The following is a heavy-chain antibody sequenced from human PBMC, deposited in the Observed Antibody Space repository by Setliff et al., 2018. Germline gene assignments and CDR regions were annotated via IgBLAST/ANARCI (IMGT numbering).Heavy chain of an antibody. CDR3: ARSRTIAVKGGVFAV. CDR2: IYHDGPS. CDR1: GVSINSLNW. V-gene: IGHV4-4*02. D-gene: IGHD6-19*01. J-gene: IGHJ2*01. Sequence: SETLSLTCAVSGVSINSLNWWTWVRQSPGKGLEWIGYIYHDGPSVHYNPSLKSRVTMSVDKSKNQFSLKLSSVTAADTAVYYCARSRTIAVKGGVFAVWGRGTLVTVSS.